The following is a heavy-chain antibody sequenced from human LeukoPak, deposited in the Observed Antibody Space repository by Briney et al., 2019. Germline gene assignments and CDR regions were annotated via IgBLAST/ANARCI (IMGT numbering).Heavy chain of an antibody. V-gene: IGHV3-23*01. CDR1: GFTFSSYA. CDR2: ISGSGGST. CDR3: AKSPRYYYDSSGYSQYYFDY. D-gene: IGHD3-22*01. J-gene: IGHJ4*02. Sequence: GGSLRLSCAASGFTFSSYAMSWVRQAPGKGREWVSAISGSGGSTYYADSVKVRLTMSIDNSKNTLYLQMNSLRAEDTAVYYCAKSPRYYYDSSGYSQYYFDYWGQGTLVTVSS.